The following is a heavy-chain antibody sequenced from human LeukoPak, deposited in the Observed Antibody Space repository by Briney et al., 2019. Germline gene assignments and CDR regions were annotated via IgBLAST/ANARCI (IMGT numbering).Heavy chain of an antibody. Sequence: GGSLRLSCAASGFTYSTSAMHWLRQAAGKGLEWVAFISYDGSNEYYGDSVRGRFAISRDNSKNTVYLQMNSLRSEDTAVYYCAGAQKWSTFDYWGQGTVVTVSS. CDR2: ISYDGSNE. V-gene: IGHV3-30*09. CDR3: AGAQKWSTFDY. CDR1: GFTYSTSA. D-gene: IGHD2-8*01. J-gene: IGHJ4*02.